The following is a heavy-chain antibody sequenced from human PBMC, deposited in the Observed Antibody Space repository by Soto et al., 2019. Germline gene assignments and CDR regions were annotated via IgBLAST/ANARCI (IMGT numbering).Heavy chain of an antibody. CDR2: INSDGSST. CDR3: ARDPRSGSSGGHGMDV. Sequence: EVQLVESGGGLVQPGGSLRLSCAASGFTFSSYWMHWVRQAPGKGLVWVSGINSDGSSTTYADSVKGRFTISRDNAKNTLHQQMNSLRAEDTAVYYCARDPRSGSSGGHGMDVWGQGTTVTVSS. D-gene: IGHD6-19*01. V-gene: IGHV3-74*01. J-gene: IGHJ6*02. CDR1: GFTFSSYW.